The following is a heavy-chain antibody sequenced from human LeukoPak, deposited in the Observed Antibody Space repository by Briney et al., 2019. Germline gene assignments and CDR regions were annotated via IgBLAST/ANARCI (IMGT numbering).Heavy chain of an antibody. Sequence: PGGSLRLSCAASGFTFSDYYMSWIRQAPGKGLEWVSYISSSGSTIYYADSVKGRFTISRDNAKNSLYLQMNSLRAEDTAVCYCARDGNSIVGATTRNYWGQGTLVTVSS. CDR1: GFTFSDYY. J-gene: IGHJ4*02. CDR3: ARDGNSIVGATTRNY. D-gene: IGHD1-26*01. V-gene: IGHV3-11*04. CDR2: ISSSGSTI.